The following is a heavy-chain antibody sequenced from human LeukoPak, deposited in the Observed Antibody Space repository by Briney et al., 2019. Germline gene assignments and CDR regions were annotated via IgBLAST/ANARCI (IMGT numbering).Heavy chain of an antibody. CDR1: GFTFDDCA. CDR3: ARRNWNAFDY. V-gene: IGHV3-9*01. D-gene: IGHD1-1*01. CDR2: ISWNSGST. Sequence: GGSLRLSCAASGFTFDDCAISWVRQAPGKGLERVSGISWNSGSTDYADSVKGRFAISRDNAKSSLYLQMNSLRAEDTALYYCARRNWNAFDYWGQGTLVTVSS. J-gene: IGHJ4*02.